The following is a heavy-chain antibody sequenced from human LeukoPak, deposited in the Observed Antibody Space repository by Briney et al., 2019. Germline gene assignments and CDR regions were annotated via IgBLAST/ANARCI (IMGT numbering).Heavy chain of an antibody. V-gene: IGHV4-4*07. CDR2: IYTTGTT. CDR1: SGSISSYY. Sequence: PSETLSLTCTVSSGSISSYYWGWVRQPPGKGREWIGRIYTTGTTQYNPSLKSRVTMSIDTSTNQFSLNLRSMTAADTAVYYCGRQGYTASYYFLDYWSQGTLVAVS. CDR3: GRQGYTASYYFLDY. J-gene: IGHJ4*02. D-gene: IGHD1-26*01.